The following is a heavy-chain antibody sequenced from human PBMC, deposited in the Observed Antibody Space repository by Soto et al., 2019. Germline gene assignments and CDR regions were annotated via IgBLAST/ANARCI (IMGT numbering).Heavy chain of an antibody. Sequence: QVHLVQSGAEVKQPGASVKVSCRTSGYTFTNYDISWVRQATGQRLEWMGWMNPDSANTGYAQKFQRRGTLTRATSISTAYMELNSLTSEDTATYYCARAIRDQLLSDYWGQGSLVIVSS. CDR1: GYTFTNYD. V-gene: IGHV1-8*01. CDR3: ARAIRDQLLSDY. J-gene: IGHJ4*02. CDR2: MNPDSANT. D-gene: IGHD1-26*01.